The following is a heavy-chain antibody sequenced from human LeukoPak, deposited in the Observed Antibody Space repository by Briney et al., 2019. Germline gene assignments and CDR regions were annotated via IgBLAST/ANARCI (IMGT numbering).Heavy chain of an antibody. CDR3: AREDVGSSGWYGFDY. D-gene: IGHD6-19*01. J-gene: IGHJ4*02. Sequence: GGSLRLSCAASGFTVNNNYMSWVRQAPGKGLEWVSIFYNGGNTYYADSVKGRFTISSDKSKNTLYLQVNSLRVEDTAVYYCAREDVGSSGWYGFDYWGQGALVTVSS. V-gene: IGHV3-66*02. CDR1: GFTVNNNY. CDR2: FYNGGNT.